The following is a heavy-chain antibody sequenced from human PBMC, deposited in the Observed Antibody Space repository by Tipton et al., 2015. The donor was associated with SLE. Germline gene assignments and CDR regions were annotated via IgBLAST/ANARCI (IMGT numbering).Heavy chain of an antibody. CDR2: VYYIGET. V-gene: IGHV4-39*07. Sequence: LRLSCTVSGGSISRSINSWGWIRQPPGKGLEWIGSVYYIGETYYNPSLKSRVTISADTSNNQFSLKLTFVTAADTAVYYCARGDSSVSERGSFDVWGQGTMVTVSS. J-gene: IGHJ3*01. CDR1: GGSISRSINS. D-gene: IGHD2-15*01. CDR3: ARGDSSVSERGSFDV.